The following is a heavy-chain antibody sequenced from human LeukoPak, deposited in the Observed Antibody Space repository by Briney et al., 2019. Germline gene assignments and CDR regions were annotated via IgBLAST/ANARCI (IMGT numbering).Heavy chain of an antibody. CDR3: AKGADLTDMENYIDY. CDR1: GFTFSSYA. V-gene: IGHV3-23*01. J-gene: IGHJ4*02. D-gene: IGHD5-18*01. Sequence: GGSLRLSCAASGFTFSSYAMHWVRQAPGKGLEWVSAISGIGGSTYYPNSVKGRFTISRDNSKTTLYLQMNSLRAEDTAVYYCAKGADLTDMENYIDYWGQGTLVTVSS. CDR2: ISGIGGST.